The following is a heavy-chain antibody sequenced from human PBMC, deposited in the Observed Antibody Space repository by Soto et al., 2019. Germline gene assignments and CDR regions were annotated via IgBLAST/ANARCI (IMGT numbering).Heavy chain of an antibody. CDR1: GFTFSSYS. J-gene: IGHJ6*03. CDR2: ISSSSGYI. CDR3: ARESRVTYCSSTSCYTNYYYYMDV. V-gene: IGHV3-21*01. Sequence: EVQLVESGGGLVKPGGSLRLSCAASGFTFSSYSMNWVRQAPGKGLEWVSSISSSSGYIYYADSVKGRFTISRDNAKNSLYLQMNSLRAEDTAVYYCARESRVTYCSSTSCYTNYYYYMDVWGKGTTVTVSS. D-gene: IGHD2-2*02.